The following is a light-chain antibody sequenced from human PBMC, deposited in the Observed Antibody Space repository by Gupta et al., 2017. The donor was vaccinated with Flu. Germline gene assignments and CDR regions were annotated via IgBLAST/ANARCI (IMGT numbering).Light chain of an antibody. J-gene: IGLJ3*02. CDR2: STH. CDR1: ASSVSTSYY. CDR3: VLYMGSGML. Sequence: SASSVSTSYYPSWNHQTPGHAPRTLIYSTHSRSSGGPDRSSGSILGNKAALTITGAQTDDESHYHCVLYMGSGMLFGGGTKLTVL. V-gene: IGLV8-61*01.